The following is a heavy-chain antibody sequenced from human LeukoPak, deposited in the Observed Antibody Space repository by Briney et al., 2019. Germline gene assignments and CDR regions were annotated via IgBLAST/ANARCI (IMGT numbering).Heavy chain of an antibody. CDR2: ITSSSSTI. V-gene: IGHV3-48*02. Sequence: GGSLRLSCAASGFPFSSYSMNWVRQAPGKGLEWVSSITSSSSTIYYADSVKGRFNISRDNDKNSLYLQMNSLRDEDTAVYYCARGGGGYNYDDYGGQGTLVTVSS. CDR1: GFPFSSYS. J-gene: IGHJ4*02. CDR3: ARGGGGYNYDDY. D-gene: IGHD5-24*01.